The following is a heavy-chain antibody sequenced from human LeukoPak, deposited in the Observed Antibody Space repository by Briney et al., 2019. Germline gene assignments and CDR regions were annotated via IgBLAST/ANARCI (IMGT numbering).Heavy chain of an antibody. J-gene: IGHJ4*02. CDR3: ARDRDQLLYQSFDY. CDR2: IIPIFGTA. CDR1: GGTFSSYA. Sequence: SVKVSCKASGGTFSSYAISWVRQAPGQGLEWMGAIIPIFGTANYAQKFQGRVTITADKSTSTAYMELSSLRSEATAVYYCARDRDQLLYQSFDYWGQGTLVTVSS. V-gene: IGHV1-69*06. D-gene: IGHD2-2*02.